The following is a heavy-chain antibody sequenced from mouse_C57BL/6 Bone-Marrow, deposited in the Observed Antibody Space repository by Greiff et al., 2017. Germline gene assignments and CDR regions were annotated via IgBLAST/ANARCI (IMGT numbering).Heavy chain of an antibody. CDR3: ARRGDGTMDY. CDR1: GFTFSSSG. Sequence: EVKLVESGGDLVKPGGSLKLSCAASGFTFSSSGMSWVRQTPDKRLEWVATISSGGSYTYYPDSVKGRFTISRDNAKNTLYLQMSSLKSEDTAMYYCARRGDGTMDYWGQGTSVTVSS. J-gene: IGHJ4*01. V-gene: IGHV5-6*02. CDR2: ISSGGSYT.